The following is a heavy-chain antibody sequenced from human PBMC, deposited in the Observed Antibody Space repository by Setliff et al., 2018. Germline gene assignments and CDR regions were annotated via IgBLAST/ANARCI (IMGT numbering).Heavy chain of an antibody. J-gene: IGHJ4*02. D-gene: IGHD3-9*01. V-gene: IGHV1-69*05. Sequence: SVKVSCKASRGTFSSYAISWVRQAPGQGLEWMGGIIPIFGTANYAQKFQGRVTITTDESTSTAYMELSSLRSEDTAVYYCAARGSNILTGYYHYWGQGTLVTVSS. CDR1: RGTFSSYA. CDR3: AARGSNILTGYYHY. CDR2: IIPIFGTA.